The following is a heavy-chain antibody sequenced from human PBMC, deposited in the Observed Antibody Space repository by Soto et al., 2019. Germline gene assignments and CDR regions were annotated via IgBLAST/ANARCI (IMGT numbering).Heavy chain of an antibody. CDR2: IIPIFGTA. J-gene: IGHJ4*02. CDR3: ARGVLRFLEWLPDYFDY. V-gene: IGHV1-69*13. Sequence: ASVKVSCKASGGTFSIYAISWVRQAPGQGLEWMGGIIPIFGTANYAQKFQGRVTITADESTSTAYMELSSLRSEDTAVYYCARGVLRFLEWLPDYFDYWGQGTLVTVSS. CDR1: GGTFSIYA. D-gene: IGHD3-3*01.